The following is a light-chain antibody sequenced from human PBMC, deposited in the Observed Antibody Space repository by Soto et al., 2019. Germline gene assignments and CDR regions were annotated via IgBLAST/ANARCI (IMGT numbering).Light chain of an antibody. V-gene: IGKV1-6*01. Sequence: IQMTQSPSALSASVGDRVTITCRASQGIRDDLGWYQQKPGEAPKALIYGASNLQSGVPSRFSASGSGTDFTLTISSLQPEDFATYYCLQDYNYPHTFGQGTKVDIK. CDR1: QGIRDD. J-gene: IGKJ2*01. CDR2: GAS. CDR3: LQDYNYPHT.